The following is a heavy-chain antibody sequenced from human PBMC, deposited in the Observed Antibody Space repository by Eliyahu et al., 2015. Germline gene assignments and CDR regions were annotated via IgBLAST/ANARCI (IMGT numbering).Heavy chain of an antibody. CDR2: ISGSGGST. CDR3: AKCRQLWFHAFDI. CDR1: GFXXXXYA. Sequence: EVQLLESGGGLVQPGGSLXLSCAASGFXXXXYAMGWVRQXPGKGLEWVSAISGSGGSTYYADSVKGRFTISRDNSKNTLYLQMNSLRAEDTAVYYCAKCRQLWFHAFDIWGQGTMVTVSS. J-gene: IGHJ3*02. D-gene: IGHD5-18*01. V-gene: IGHV3-23*01.